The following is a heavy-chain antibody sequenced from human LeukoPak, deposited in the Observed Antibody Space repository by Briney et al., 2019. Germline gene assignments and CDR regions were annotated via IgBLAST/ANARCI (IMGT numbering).Heavy chain of an antibody. Sequence: GGSLRLSCAASGFTFSNAWMSWVRQAPGKGLEWVGRIKSKTDGGTTDYAAPVKGRFTISRDDSKNTLYLQMNSLRAEDTAVYYCARAPRGGYFDYWGQGTLVTVSS. J-gene: IGHJ4*02. V-gene: IGHV3-15*01. D-gene: IGHD3-16*01. CDR1: GFTFSNAW. CDR2: IKSKTDGGTT. CDR3: ARAPRGGYFDY.